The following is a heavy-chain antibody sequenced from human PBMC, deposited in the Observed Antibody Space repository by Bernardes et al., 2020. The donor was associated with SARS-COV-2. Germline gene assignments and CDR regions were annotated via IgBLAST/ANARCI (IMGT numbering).Heavy chain of an antibody. J-gene: IGHJ6*02. Sequence: GGSLRLSCAASGFTLSNYWMSWVRQAPGKGLEWVANIKQDGSEKYYEDSAQGRFIISRDNAKNSVSLQMNSLRADDTAVYYCAKTISPHLPPWYGMDAWGQGTTVTVSS. V-gene: IGHV3-7*03. CDR3: AKTISPHLPPWYGMDA. CDR2: IKQDGSEK. CDR1: GFTLSNYW.